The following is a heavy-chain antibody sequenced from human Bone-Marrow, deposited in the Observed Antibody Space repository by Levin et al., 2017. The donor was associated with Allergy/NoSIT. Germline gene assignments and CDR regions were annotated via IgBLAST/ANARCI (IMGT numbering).Heavy chain of an antibody. D-gene: IGHD6-19*01. CDR2: NFNGEST. Sequence: SETLSLTCTVSGGSMNTYYWTWIRQPPGRGLEWIGYNFNGESTNYNPSFKSRVTISVDTSKNQVSLTLNSVTAADTAIYYCASWHYSSGWGMKFHFDNWGRGALVTVSS. V-gene: IGHV4-59*01. J-gene: IGHJ4*02. CDR1: GGSMNTYY. CDR3: ASWHYSSGWGMKFHFDN.